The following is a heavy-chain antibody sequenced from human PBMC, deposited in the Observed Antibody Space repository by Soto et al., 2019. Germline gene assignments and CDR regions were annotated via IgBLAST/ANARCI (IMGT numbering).Heavy chain of an antibody. Sequence: SETLSLTCAVSGGSISSGGYSWSWIRQPPGKGLEWIGYIYHSGSTYYNPSLKSRVTISVDRSKDQFSLKLSSVTAADTAVYYCARERSSSRSNWFDPWGQGTLVTVSS. CDR1: GGSISSGGYS. J-gene: IGHJ5*02. CDR2: IYHSGST. V-gene: IGHV4-30-2*01. D-gene: IGHD6-6*01. CDR3: ARERSSSRSNWFDP.